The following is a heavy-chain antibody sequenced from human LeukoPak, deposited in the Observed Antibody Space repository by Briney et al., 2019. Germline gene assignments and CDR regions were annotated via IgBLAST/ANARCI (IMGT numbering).Heavy chain of an antibody. Sequence: ASVKVSCKASGYTFTSYDINWVRQATGQGLEWMGWMNPNSGNTGCAQKFQGRVTITRNTSISTAYMELSSLRSEDTAVYYCARGRGSSWKKVYYFDYWGQGTLVTVSS. J-gene: IGHJ4*02. CDR3: ARGRGSSWKKVYYFDY. V-gene: IGHV1-8*03. CDR1: GYTFTSYD. D-gene: IGHD6-13*01. CDR2: MNPNSGNT.